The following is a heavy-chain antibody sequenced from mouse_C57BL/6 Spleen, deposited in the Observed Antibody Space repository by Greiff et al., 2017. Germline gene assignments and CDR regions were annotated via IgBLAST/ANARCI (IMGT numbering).Heavy chain of an antibody. J-gene: IGHJ4*01. CDR1: GFSFNTYA. Sequence: EVQVVESGGGLVQPKGSLKLSCAASGFSFNTYAMNWVRQAPGKGLEWVARIRSKSNNYATYYADSVKDRFTISRDDSESMLYLQMNNLKTEDTAMYYGVEGDFYAMDDWGQGTSVTVSS. CDR2: IRSKSNNYAT. CDR3: VEGDFYAMDD. V-gene: IGHV10-1*01.